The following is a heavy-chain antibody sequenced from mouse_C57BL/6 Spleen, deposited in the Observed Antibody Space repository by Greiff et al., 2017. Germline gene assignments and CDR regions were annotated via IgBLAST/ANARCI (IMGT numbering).Heavy chain of an antibody. CDR3: TREVLYYDYDEAMDY. J-gene: IGHJ4*01. Sequence: EVQLQQSGTVLARPGASVKMSCKTSGYTFTSYWMHWVKQRPGQGLEWIGAIYPGNSDNSYNQKFKGKAKLTAVTSASTAYMELSSLTNEDSAVYYCTREVLYYDYDEAMDYWGQGTSVTVSS. V-gene: IGHV1-5*01. CDR1: GYTFTSYW. D-gene: IGHD2-4*01. CDR2: IYPGNSDN.